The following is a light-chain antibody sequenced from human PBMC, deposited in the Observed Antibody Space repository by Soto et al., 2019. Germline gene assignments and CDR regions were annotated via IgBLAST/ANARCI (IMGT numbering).Light chain of an antibody. V-gene: IGKV1-5*03. CDR2: KAS. CDR3: QQYNSYPST. CDR1: QTISSW. Sequence: DIQMTQSPSTLSGSVGDRVTITCRASQTISSWLAWYQQKPGKAPKLLIYKASSLESGVPSRFSGSGSGTEFTLTISSLQPDVFATYYCQQYNSYPSTFGQGTKVDIK. J-gene: IGKJ1*01.